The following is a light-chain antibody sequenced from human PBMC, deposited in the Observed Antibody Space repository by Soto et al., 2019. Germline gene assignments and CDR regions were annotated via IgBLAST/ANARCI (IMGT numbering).Light chain of an antibody. Sequence: EIVRTQSPATLSVSPGETATLSCRASQRVGINLAWYPQKPGQAPSLLIHSASSRATGIPDRFSGSGSGTDSTLTIRRLEPEDFAVYYCQRYGSSGTFGQGTKVDIK. CDR2: SAS. CDR3: QRYGSSGT. J-gene: IGKJ1*01. V-gene: IGKV3-20*01. CDR1: QRVGIN.